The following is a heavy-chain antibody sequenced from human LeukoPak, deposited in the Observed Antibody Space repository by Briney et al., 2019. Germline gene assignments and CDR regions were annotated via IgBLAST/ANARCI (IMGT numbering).Heavy chain of an antibody. J-gene: IGHJ4*02. V-gene: IGHV3-21*01. CDR2: ISSSSSYI. Sequence: GGFLRLSCAASGFTFSSYSMNWVRQAPGKGLEWVSSISSSSSYIYYADSVKGRFTISRDNAKNSLYLQMNSLRAEDTAVYYCARDRRPDTMIVSRTDYWGQGTLVTVSS. CDR3: ARDRRPDTMIVSRTDY. D-gene: IGHD3-22*01. CDR1: GFTFSSYS.